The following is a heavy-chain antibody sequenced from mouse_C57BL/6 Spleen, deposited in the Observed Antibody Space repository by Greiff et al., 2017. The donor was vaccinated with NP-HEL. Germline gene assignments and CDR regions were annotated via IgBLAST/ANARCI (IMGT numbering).Heavy chain of an antibody. V-gene: IGHV2-5*01. Sequence: VQLQQSGPGLVQPSQSLSITCTVSGFSLTSYGVHWVRQSPGKGLEWLGVIWRGGSTDYNAAFMSRLSITKDNSKSQVFFKMNSLQADDTAIYYCANAYYSNHEGFAYWGQGTLVTVSA. CDR1: GFSLTSYG. CDR3: ANAYYSNHEGFAY. J-gene: IGHJ3*01. CDR2: IWRGGST. D-gene: IGHD2-5*01.